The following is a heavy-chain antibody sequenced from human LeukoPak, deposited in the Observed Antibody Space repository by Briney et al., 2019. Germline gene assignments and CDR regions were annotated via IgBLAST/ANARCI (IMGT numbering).Heavy chain of an antibody. J-gene: IGHJ4*02. CDR1: GFTVSSNY. V-gene: IGHV3-66*01. Sequence: GSLRLSCAASGFTVSSNYMSWVRQAPGKGLEWVSSIYIGGSTYYADSVKGRFTISRDNPNNTLYLQMHSLRAEDTAVCYCAREISRFGIWGQGTLVTVSS. CDR3: AREISRFGI. D-gene: IGHD3-16*01. CDR2: IYIGGST.